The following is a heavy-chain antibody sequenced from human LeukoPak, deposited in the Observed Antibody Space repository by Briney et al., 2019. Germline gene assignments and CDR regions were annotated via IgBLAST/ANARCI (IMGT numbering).Heavy chain of an antibody. Sequence: PGGSLRLSYAASGFTFSSYAMSWVRQAPGKGLEWVSAISGSGGSTYYADSVKGRFTISRDNSKNTLYLQMSSLRAEDTAVYYCAKVQRYSSSWYLDYWGQGTLVTVSS. D-gene: IGHD6-13*01. CDR1: GFTFSSYA. CDR2: ISGSGGST. CDR3: AKVQRYSSSWYLDY. V-gene: IGHV3-23*01. J-gene: IGHJ4*02.